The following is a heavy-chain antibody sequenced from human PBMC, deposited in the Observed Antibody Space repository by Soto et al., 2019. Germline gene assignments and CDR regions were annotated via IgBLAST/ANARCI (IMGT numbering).Heavy chain of an antibody. D-gene: IGHD6-13*01. CDR3: ARTTALGISSSWYGMDV. CDR2: IYHSGTT. CDR1: GDSISSSNW. Sequence: QVQLQESGPGLVKPSGTLSLTCAVSGDSISSSNWWTWVRQPPGNGLEWIGEIYHSGTTNYSPSLKSRVIISLDKSKNQFALNLNSMTAADTAVYYCARTTALGISSSWYGMDVWGQGTTVTVSS. J-gene: IGHJ6*02. V-gene: IGHV4-4*02.